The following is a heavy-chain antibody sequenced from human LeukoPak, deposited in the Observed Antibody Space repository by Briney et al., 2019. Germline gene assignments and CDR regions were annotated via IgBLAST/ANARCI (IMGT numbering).Heavy chain of an antibody. CDR2: ISDNGGSK. J-gene: IGHJ4*02. D-gene: IGHD3-22*01. CDR3: AKGLVVRPYYFDY. Sequence: GGSLRLSCAASGFTFSTYAMSWVRQAPGKGLERVSAISDNGGSKHYADSVKGRFTISRDNSENTLYLQMNSLRAEDTAVYYCAKGLVVRPYYFDYWGQGTLVTVSS. CDR1: GFTFSTYA. V-gene: IGHV3-23*01.